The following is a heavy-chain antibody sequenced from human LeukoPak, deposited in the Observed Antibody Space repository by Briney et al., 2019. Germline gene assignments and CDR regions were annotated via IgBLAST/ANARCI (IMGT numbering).Heavy chain of an antibody. J-gene: IGHJ3*02. D-gene: IGHD3-3*01. CDR3: ARDPAIFGVVSLDAFDI. CDR2: ISAYNGNT. Sequence: ASVKVSCKASGYTFTSYAMNWVRQAPGQGLEWMGWISAYNGNTNYAQKLQGRVTMTTDTSTSTAYMELRSLRSDDTAVYYCARDPAIFGVVSLDAFDIWGQGTMVTVSS. CDR1: GYTFTSYA. V-gene: IGHV1-18*01.